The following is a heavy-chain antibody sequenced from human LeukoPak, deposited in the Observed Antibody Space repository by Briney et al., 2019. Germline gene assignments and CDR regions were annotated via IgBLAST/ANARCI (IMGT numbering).Heavy chain of an antibody. CDR1: GFTFSSYG. CDR2: ISYDGSNK. J-gene: IGHJ5*02. CDR3: LPDWFDP. V-gene: IGHV3-30*03. Sequence: GGSLRLSCAASGFTFSSYGMHWVRQAPGQGLEWVATISYDGSNKYYADSVKGRFTISRDNSNNTVFMQMNSLRTEDTALYYCLPDWFDPWGQGTLVTVSS.